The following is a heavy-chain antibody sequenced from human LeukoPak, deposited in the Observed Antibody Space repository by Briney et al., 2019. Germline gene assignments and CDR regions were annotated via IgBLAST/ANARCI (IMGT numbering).Heavy chain of an antibody. D-gene: IGHD1-26*01. CDR1: GDSISTSNSY. CDR3: ARHIGWFDP. J-gene: IGHJ5*02. CDR2: IYYSGNT. Sequence: SETLSLTCTVSGDSISTSNSYWGWIRQPPGKGLEWIGSIYYSGNTYYNASLKSRVTISVDTSKNQFSLKLSSVTAADTAVYYCARHIGWFDPWGQGTLVTVSS. V-gene: IGHV4-39*01.